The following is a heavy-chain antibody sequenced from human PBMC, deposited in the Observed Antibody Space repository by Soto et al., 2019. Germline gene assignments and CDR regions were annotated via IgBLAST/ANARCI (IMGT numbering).Heavy chain of an antibody. D-gene: IGHD3-10*01. J-gene: IGHJ4*02. CDR2: ISGSGGST. CDR3: AKTNPSTYYYGQNFDY. Sequence: EVQLLESGGGLVQPGGSLRLSCAASGFTFSSYAMSWVRQAPGKGLEWGSAISGSGGSTYYADSVKGRFTNSRDNSKNTLYLQMNRLRAEETAVYYCAKTNPSTYYYGQNFDYWGQGTLVTVSS. CDR1: GFTFSSYA. V-gene: IGHV3-23*01.